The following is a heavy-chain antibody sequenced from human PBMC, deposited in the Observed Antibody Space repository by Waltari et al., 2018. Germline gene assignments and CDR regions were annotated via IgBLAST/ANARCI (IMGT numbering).Heavy chain of an antibody. CDR2: IIPIFGTA. CDR3: ATGLRFLEWALEEFDY. D-gene: IGHD3-3*01. CDR1: GGTFSSYA. J-gene: IGHJ4*02. Sequence: QVQLVQSGAEVKKPGSSVKVSCKASGGTFSSYAISWVRQAPGQGLEWMGGIIPIFGTANYAQKFQGRVTITTDESTSTAYMELSSLRSEDTAVYYCATGLRFLEWALEEFDYWGQGTLVTVSS. V-gene: IGHV1-69*05.